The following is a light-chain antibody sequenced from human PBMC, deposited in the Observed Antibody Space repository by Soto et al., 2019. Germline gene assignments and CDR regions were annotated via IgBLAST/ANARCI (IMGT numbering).Light chain of an antibody. V-gene: IGKV3-11*01. CDR3: QQRRNCPIT. J-gene: IGKJ5*01. Sequence: EFVLTQSPATLSLSPGERATLSCRASQSVGSYLGWYQQRPGQAPRLLIYDASNRATGIPARFSGSGSGTDFTLTISSLEPEDFAVYGCQQRRNCPITFGQGTRLEIK. CDR1: QSVGSY. CDR2: DAS.